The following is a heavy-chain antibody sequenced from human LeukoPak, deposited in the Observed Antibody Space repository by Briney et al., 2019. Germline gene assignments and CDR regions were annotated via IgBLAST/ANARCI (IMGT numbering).Heavy chain of an antibody. CDR1: GFTFSDCD. J-gene: IGHJ4*02. D-gene: IGHD1-1*01. Sequence: PGGSLRLSCAASGFTFSDCDMHWVRQATGKGLEWVSAIGTAGDTYYTGSVKGRFTISRENAKNSLYLQMNSLRAGDTAVYYCARVAKERAGGVYYFDYWGQGTLVTVSS. CDR3: ARVAKERAGGVYYFDY. V-gene: IGHV3-13*01. CDR2: IGTAGDT.